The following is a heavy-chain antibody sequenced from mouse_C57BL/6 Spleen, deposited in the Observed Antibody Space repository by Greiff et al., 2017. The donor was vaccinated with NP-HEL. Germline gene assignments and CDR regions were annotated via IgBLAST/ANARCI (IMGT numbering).Heavy chain of an antibody. CDR3: ASLYGNYPAWFAY. Sequence: DVKLVESGGGLVQPGGSLSLSCAASGFTFTDYYMSWVRQPPGKALEWLGFIRNKANGYTTEYSASVKGRFTISRDNSQSILYLQMNALRAEDSATYYCASLYGNYPAWFAYWGQGTLVTVSA. D-gene: IGHD2-1*01. J-gene: IGHJ3*01. CDR1: GFTFTDYY. V-gene: IGHV7-3*01. CDR2: IRNKANGYTT.